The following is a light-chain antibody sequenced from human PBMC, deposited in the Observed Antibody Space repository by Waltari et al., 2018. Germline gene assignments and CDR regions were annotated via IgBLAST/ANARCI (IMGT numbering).Light chain of an antibody. Sequence: VLMTQSPSSLSASVGDRVTVSCRASQDIKKDLSWYQQMPGKAPRLLIYTATHLQTGVSSRFSGSGSGTDFTLTIRSLQAEDVGTYYCQQDNSPPYSFGRGTKIEIK. J-gene: IGKJ2*03. CDR3: QQDNSPPYS. CDR1: QDIKKD. CDR2: TAT. V-gene: IGKV1-27*01.